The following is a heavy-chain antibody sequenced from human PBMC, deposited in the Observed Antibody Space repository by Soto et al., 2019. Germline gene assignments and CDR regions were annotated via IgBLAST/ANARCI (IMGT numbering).Heavy chain of an antibody. CDR1: GFTFSSDA. D-gene: IGHD3-9*01. V-gene: IGHV3-23*01. CDR2: ISGSGGST. J-gene: IGHJ4*02. Sequence: GGSLRLSCAASGFTFSSDAMSWVRQAPGKGLEWVSAISGSGGSTYYADSVKGRFTVSRDNSKNTLYLQMNSLRAEDTAVDYSAIASPDYYDILPAHFDYCCPRPLVTVFS. CDR3: AIASPDYYDILPAHFDY.